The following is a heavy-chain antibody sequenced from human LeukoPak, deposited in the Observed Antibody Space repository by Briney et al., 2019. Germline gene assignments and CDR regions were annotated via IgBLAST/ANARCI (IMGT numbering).Heavy chain of an antibody. CDR2: FDPEDGET. Sequence: ASVKVYCKVSGYTLTELYMHWVRQAPGKGLEWMGGFDPEDGETIYAQKFQGRVTMTEDTSTDTAYMELSSLRSEDTAVYYCATDLPDKYFDWDHAFDIWGQGTMVTVSS. CDR1: GYTLTELY. CDR3: ATDLPDKYFDWDHAFDI. J-gene: IGHJ3*02. V-gene: IGHV1-24*01. D-gene: IGHD3-9*01.